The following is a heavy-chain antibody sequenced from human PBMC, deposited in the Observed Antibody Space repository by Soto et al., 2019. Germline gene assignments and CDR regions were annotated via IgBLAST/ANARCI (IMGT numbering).Heavy chain of an antibody. CDR2: INAGNGNT. D-gene: IGHD6-19*01. Sequence: QVQLVQSGAEVKKPGASVKVSCKASGYAFTSYAIHWVRQAPGQRLEWMGWINAGNGNTKYSQKFQDRVTITRGTYASTAYMELSSLRSEDTAVYYCARDLGGWPDYWGQGTLVTVSS. V-gene: IGHV1-3*01. CDR1: GYAFTSYA. CDR3: ARDLGGWPDY. J-gene: IGHJ4*02.